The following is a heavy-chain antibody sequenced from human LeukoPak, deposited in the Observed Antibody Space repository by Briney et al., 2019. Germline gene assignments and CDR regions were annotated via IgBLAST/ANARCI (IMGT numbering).Heavy chain of an antibody. Sequence: PSETLSLTCTVSGGSISNYYWSWIRQPPGKGLEWIGYMYYSGSTNYNPSLKSRVTISVDTSKNQFSLKLSSVTAADTAVYYCASSHPLGSNNDYYTPFDYWGQGTLSPSPQ. CDR3: ASSHPLGSNNDYYTPFDY. CDR2: MYYSGST. D-gene: IGHD3-3*01. J-gene: IGHJ4*02. CDR1: GGSISNYY. V-gene: IGHV4-59*01.